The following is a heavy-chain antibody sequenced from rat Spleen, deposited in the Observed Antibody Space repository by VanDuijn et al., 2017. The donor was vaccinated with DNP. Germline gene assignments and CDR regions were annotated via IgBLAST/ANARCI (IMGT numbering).Heavy chain of an antibody. J-gene: IGHJ2*01. V-gene: IGHV3-1*01. D-gene: IGHD1-7*01. CDR3: ARWTRYFDY. Sequence: EVQLQESGSGLVKPSQSLSLTCSFTGYSITSNYWGWIRQFPGNKMEYIGHISYSGRTDYNPSLKIRISITRDTSRNHFFLHLISVTTEDTATYYCARWTRYFDYWGQGVMVTVSS. CDR2: ISYSGRT. CDR1: GYSITSNY.